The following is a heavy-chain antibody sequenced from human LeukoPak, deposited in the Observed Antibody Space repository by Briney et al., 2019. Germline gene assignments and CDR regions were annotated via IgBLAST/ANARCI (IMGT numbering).Heavy chain of an antibody. V-gene: IGHV3-48*01. Sequence: GGSLRLSCAASGFTFSSYSMNWVRQAPGKGLEWVSYISSSSSTIYYADSVKGRFTISRDNAKNSLYLQMNSLRAEDTAVYYCARSDNSGSNSGAFDIWGQGTMVTVSS. D-gene: IGHD1-26*01. CDR2: ISSSSSTI. J-gene: IGHJ3*02. CDR1: GFTFSSYS. CDR3: ARSDNSGSNSGAFDI.